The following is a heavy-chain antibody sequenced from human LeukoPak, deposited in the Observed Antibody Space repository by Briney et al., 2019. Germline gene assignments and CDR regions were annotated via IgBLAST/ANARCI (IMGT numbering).Heavy chain of an antibody. J-gene: IGHJ4*02. V-gene: IGHV3-74*01. CDR3: AKDRGWFGGSLANFDS. CDR1: GFTFNSYW. CDR2: INSDGSNT. D-gene: IGHD3-10*01. Sequence: GGSLRLSCSASGFTFNSYWMHWVRQAPGKGLVWVSRINSDGSNTNYADSVKGRFTISRDNAKNTLYLQMNSLRAEDTAVYYCAKDRGWFGGSLANFDSWGQGTLVTVSS.